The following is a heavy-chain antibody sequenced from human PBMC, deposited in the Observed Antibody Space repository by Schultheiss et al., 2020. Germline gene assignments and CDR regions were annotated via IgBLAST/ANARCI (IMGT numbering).Heavy chain of an antibody. CDR3: ARTPTGWIQLWTPSSYYYGMDV. CDR1: GYTFTSYA. V-gene: IGHV1-69*04. J-gene: IGHJ6*02. CDR2: IIPILGIA. Sequence: SVKVSCKASGYTFTSYAMHWVRQAPGQGLEWMGRIIPILGIANYAQNFEDRLTITADTSTRTAYMELSSLRSDDAAVYYCARTPTGWIQLWTPSSYYYGMDVWGQGTTVTVAS. D-gene: IGHD5-18*01.